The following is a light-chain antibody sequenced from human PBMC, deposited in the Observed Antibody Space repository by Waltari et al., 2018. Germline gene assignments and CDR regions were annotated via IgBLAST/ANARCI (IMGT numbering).Light chain of an antibody. CDR1: SSDVGALHY. CDR2: EVN. CDR3: SSYGGSKV. V-gene: IGLV2-8*01. J-gene: IGLJ3*02. Sequence: QSALTQPASVSGSPGQSITTSCPGTSSDVGALHYVSWYQQHPGKAPKLMIYEVNKRPSGVPDRFSGSKSGNTASLTVSGLQAEDEADYYCSSYGGSKVFGGGTKLTVL.